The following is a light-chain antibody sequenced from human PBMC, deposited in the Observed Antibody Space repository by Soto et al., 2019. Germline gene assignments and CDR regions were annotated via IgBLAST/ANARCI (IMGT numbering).Light chain of an antibody. CDR1: SSNIGSHT. CDR3: AAWDDSLNGVV. CDR2: TNN. J-gene: IGLJ2*01. Sequence: QSVLTQPPSASGTPGQRVTISCSGSSSNIGSHTVNWYQQLPGTAPKLLIYTNNQRPSGVPDRFSGSKSGTSASLAISGRQSEDEAEYYCAAWDDSLNGVVFGGGTQLTVL. V-gene: IGLV1-44*01.